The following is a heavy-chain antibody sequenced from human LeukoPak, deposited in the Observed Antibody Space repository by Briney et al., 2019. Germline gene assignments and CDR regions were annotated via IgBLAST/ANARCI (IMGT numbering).Heavy chain of an antibody. J-gene: IGHJ3*02. V-gene: IGHV3-48*02. Sequence: GGSLRLSCAGSGFTFSSYYMIWVRQAPGKGLEWVSYISRSSSTIYYADSVKCRFTISRDNAKNSLYLQMTSLRDEDTAVYYCARDQFYAFDIWGQGTMVTVSS. CDR1: GFTFSSYY. CDR2: ISRSSSTI. CDR3: ARDQFYAFDI.